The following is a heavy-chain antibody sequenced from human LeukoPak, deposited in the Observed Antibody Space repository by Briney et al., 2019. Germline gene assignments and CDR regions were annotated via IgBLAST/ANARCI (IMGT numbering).Heavy chain of an antibody. V-gene: IGHV1-8*01. J-gene: IGHJ6*02. Sequence: ASVKVSCTASGYTFTSYDINWVRQATGQGLEWMGWMNPNSGNTGYAQKFQGRVTMTRNTSISTAYMELSSLRSEDTAVYYCASMGSWYNYYYYGMDVWGQGTTVTVSS. CDR3: ASMGSWYNYYYYGMDV. CDR1: GYTFTSYD. D-gene: IGHD6-13*01. CDR2: MNPNSGNT.